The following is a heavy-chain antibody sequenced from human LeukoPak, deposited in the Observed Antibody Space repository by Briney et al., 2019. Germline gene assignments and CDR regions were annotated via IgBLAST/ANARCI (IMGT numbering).Heavy chain of an antibody. CDR2: IYSGGST. Sequence: PGGSLRLSCAASEFTVSSNYMSWVRQAPGKGLEWVSSIYSGGSTYYADSVKGRFTISRDNSKNMVYLQMNSLRAEDTAAYFCARVRLDRSERNLDAFENWGQGTMVTVPS. D-gene: IGHD1-14*01. CDR3: ARVRLDRSERNLDAFEN. J-gene: IGHJ3*02. V-gene: IGHV3-53*01. CDR1: EFTVSSNY.